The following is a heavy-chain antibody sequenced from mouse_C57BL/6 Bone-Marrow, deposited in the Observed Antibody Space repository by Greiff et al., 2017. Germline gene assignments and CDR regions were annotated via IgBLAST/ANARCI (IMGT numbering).Heavy chain of an antibody. Sequence: VQLQQPGAELVKPGASVKLSCKASGYTFTSYWMQWVKQRPGQGLGWIGEIDPSDSYTNYNQKFKGKATLTVDTSSSTAYMQLSSLTSEDSAVYYCARDDSWYCYVWGTGTTVTVSS. CDR2: IDPSDSYT. CDR1: GYTFTSYW. CDR3: ARDDSWYCYV. J-gene: IGHJ1*03. V-gene: IGHV1-50*01. D-gene: IGHD2-4*01.